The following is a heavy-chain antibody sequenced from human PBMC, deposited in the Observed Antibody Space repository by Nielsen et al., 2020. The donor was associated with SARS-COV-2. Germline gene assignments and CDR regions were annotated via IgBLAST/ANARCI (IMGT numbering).Heavy chain of an antibody. D-gene: IGHD5-18*01. CDR1: SGSISSSSYY. CDR2: IYYSGST. J-gene: IGHJ4*02. CDR3: ARDSERGYSYGAYFDY. Sequence: SETLSLTCTVSSGSISSSSYYWSWIRQPPGKGLEWIGYIYYSGSTNYNPSLKSRVTISVDTSKNQFSLKLSSVTAADTAVYYCARDSERGYSYGAYFDYWGQGTLVTVSS. V-gene: IGHV4-61*01.